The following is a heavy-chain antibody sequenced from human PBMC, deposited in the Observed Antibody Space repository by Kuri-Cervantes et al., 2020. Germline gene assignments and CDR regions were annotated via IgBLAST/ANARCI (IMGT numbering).Heavy chain of an antibody. CDR2: ISGGGTTI. Sequence: GESLKISCAASGFTFSSYGMHWVRQAPGKGLEWVSYISGGGTTIHYADSVKGRFTISRDNAKNSVFLQMNSLKDEDTAVYYCARGFDDFLGMDVWGQGTTVTVSS. J-gene: IGHJ6*02. CDR3: ARGFDDFLGMDV. V-gene: IGHV3-48*02. CDR1: GFTFSSYG. D-gene: IGHD3-3*01.